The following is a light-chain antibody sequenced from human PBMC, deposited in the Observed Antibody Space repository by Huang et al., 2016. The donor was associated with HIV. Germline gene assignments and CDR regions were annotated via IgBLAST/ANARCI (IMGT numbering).Light chain of an antibody. CDR1: QPVSSN. Sequence: EIEMTQSPATLPASPGERATLSCRASQPVSSNLAWYQQKPGQAPRLLIDDASTRATGIPARFSGSGSGTEFTLTISSLQSEDFAVYYCQQYNFWPPWTFGQGTKVEIK. V-gene: IGKV3-15*01. CDR3: QQYNFWPPWT. CDR2: DAS. J-gene: IGKJ1*01.